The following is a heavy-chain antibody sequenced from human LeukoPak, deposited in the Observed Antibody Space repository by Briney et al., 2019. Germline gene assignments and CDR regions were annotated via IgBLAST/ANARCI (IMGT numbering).Heavy chain of an antibody. CDR1: GFSLSTSGVG. CDR3: AHMYCSNINCPHYFEY. D-gene: IGHD2-2*01. J-gene: IGHJ4*02. V-gene: IGHV2-5*01. Sequence: ESGPTLVKPTQTLTLTCTFSGFSLSTSGVGGGWIRQPPGKALEWLALSYLNDDKRYSPSLKSRLTITKDTSKNQVVLTMTNMDPVDTATSYCAHMYCSNINCPHYFEYWGQGTLVTVSS. CDR2: SYLNDDK.